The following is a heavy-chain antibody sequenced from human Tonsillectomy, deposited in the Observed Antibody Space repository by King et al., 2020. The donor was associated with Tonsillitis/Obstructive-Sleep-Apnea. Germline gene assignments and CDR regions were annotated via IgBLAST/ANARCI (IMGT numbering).Heavy chain of an antibody. CDR1: GYSFTSYW. V-gene: IGHV5-51*03. D-gene: IGHD3-22*01. CDR2: LYPGDSDT. CDR3: ATCYDSSVYYLNAFDI. Sequence: VQLVESGAEVKKPGESLKISCKGSGYSFTSYWIGWVRQMPGKGLEWMGILYPGDSDTRYSPSFQGQVTISADKSISTAYLQWSSLKASDTAMYYCATCYDSSVYYLNAFDIWGQGTMVTVSS. J-gene: IGHJ3*02.